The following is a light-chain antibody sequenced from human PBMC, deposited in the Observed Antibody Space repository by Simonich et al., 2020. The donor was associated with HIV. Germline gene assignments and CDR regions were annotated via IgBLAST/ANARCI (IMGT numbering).Light chain of an antibody. J-gene: IGKJ1*01. V-gene: IGKV4-1*01. Sequence: DIVMTQSPDSLAVSLGERATINCKSSQSVLYSSNNKNYLVLYLQKPGQPPKLLIYWASTRESGVPDRFSGSGSGTDFTLTISSLQAEDVAVYYCQQYYTTPRTFGQGTKVEIK. CDR3: QQYYTTPRT. CDR2: WAS. CDR1: QSVLYSSNNKNY.